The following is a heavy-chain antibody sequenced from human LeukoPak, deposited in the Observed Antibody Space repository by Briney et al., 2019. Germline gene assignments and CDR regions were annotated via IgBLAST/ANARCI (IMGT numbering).Heavy chain of an antibody. V-gene: IGHV5-51*01. J-gene: IGHJ4*02. CDR3: ASVPGIAAAGYDY. Sequence: GESLKISCKGSGYSFTSYWIGWVRQMPGKGVEWMGIIYPGDSDTRYSPSFQGQVTISADKSISTAYLQWSSLKASDTAMYYCASVPGIAAAGYDYWGQGTLVTVSS. CDR2: IYPGDSDT. D-gene: IGHD6-13*01. CDR1: GYSFTSYW.